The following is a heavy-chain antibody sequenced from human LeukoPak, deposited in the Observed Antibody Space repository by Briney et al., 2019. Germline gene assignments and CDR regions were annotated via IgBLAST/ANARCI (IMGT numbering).Heavy chain of an antibody. J-gene: IGHJ4*02. V-gene: IGHV4-59*08. CDR3: ARRINDFWSGQYGYYFDY. CDR2: IYYSGST. CDR1: GGSISSYY. Sequence: TSETLSLTCTVSGGSISSYYWSWIRQPPGKGLEWIGYIYYSGSTNYNPSLKSRVTISVDTSKNQFSLKLSSVTAADTAVYYCARRINDFWSGQYGYYFDYWGQGTLVTVSS. D-gene: IGHD3-3*01.